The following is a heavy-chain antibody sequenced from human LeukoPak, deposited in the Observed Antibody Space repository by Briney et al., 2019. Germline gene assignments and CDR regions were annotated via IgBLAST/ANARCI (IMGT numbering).Heavy chain of an antibody. D-gene: IGHD1-1*01. Sequence: PGGSLRLSCAGSGFTFSSNALSWVRQAPGKGLEWVSAISTSGGNTYYAASVRGRFTISRDNSKNTLYLQMNTLRAEDTAVYYCATTKQARRYFDYWGQGTLVTVSS. J-gene: IGHJ4*02. V-gene: IGHV3-23*01. CDR2: ISTSGGNT. CDR3: ATTKQARRYFDY. CDR1: GFTFSSNA.